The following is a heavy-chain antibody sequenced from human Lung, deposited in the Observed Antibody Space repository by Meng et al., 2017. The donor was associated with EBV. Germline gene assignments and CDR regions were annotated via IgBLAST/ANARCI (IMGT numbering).Heavy chain of an antibody. V-gene: IGHV4-39*01. D-gene: IGHD3-10*01. CDR2: IYHSGST. J-gene: IGHJ4*02. CDR1: VYSISSNGYC. CDR3: ARRRGGSGRDC. Sequence: QVKVQVVGPRFVKSSETLSLSCTVSVYSISSNGYCCDWVRQPRGKGLVWIGAIYHSGSTSYNPSLQSRVTMFVDTSKNQFSLMLTAVTATDTAVYYCARRRGGSGRDCWGQGTLVTVSS.